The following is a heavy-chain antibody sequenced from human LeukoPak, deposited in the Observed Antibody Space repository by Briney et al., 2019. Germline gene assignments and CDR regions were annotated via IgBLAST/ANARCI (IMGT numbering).Heavy chain of an antibody. V-gene: IGHV1-69*11. Sequence: SVKVSCKASGGTFSSYAISWVRQAPGQGLEWMGRIIPILGTANYAQKFQGRVTITTDESTSTAYMELSSLRSEDTAVYYCAMEVWYSAFTNWFDPWGQGTLVTVSS. D-gene: IGHD6-13*01. CDR3: AMEVWYSAFTNWFDP. CDR2: IIPILGTA. CDR1: GGTFSSYA. J-gene: IGHJ5*02.